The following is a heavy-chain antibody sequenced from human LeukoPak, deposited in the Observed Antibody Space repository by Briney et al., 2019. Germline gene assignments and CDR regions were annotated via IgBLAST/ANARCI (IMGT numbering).Heavy chain of an antibody. J-gene: IGHJ4*02. CDR2: IKRKTDGGTT. CDR1: GFTFSNAC. Sequence: GGSLRLSCTVSGFTFSNACMSWVRQAPGKGLEWVGRIKRKTDGGTTDYTAPVKGRFTISRDDSKNTLYLEMNSLKTEDTAMYHCITFPYGSGTIGVYWGQGTLVTVSS. CDR3: ITFPYGSGTIGVY. V-gene: IGHV3-15*01. D-gene: IGHD3-10*01.